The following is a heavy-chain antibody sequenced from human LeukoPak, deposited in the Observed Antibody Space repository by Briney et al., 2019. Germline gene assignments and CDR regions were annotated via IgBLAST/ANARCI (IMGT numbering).Heavy chain of an antibody. CDR3: TFTPGYSGYDGGL. Sequence: GGSLRLSCAASGFTFSGSAVHWVRQASGKGLEWVGRIRSKANSYATAYAAPVKGRFTISRDDSKNTAYLQMNSLKTEDTAVYYCTFTPGYSGYDGGLWGQGTLVTVSS. V-gene: IGHV3-73*01. J-gene: IGHJ4*02. D-gene: IGHD5-12*01. CDR2: IRSKANSYAT. CDR1: GFTFSGSA.